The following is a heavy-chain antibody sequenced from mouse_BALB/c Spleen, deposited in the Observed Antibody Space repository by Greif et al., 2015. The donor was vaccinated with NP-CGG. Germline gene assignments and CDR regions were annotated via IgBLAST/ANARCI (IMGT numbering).Heavy chain of an antibody. CDR3: ARPSGKGYAMDY. Sequence: EVKLVESGPELEKPGASVKISCKASGYSFTGYSMNWVKQSNGKSLEWIGNIDPYYGGTSYNQKFKGKATLTVDKSSSTAYMQLKSLTSEDSAVYYCARPSGKGYAMDYWGQGTSVTVSS. D-gene: IGHD4-1*01. CDR1: GYSFTGYS. J-gene: IGHJ4*01. V-gene: IGHV1-39*01. CDR2: IDPYYGGT.